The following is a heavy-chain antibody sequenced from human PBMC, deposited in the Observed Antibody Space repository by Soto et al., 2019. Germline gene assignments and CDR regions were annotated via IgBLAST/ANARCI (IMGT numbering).Heavy chain of an antibody. Sequence: GGSLRLSCVASGFTFSGYWMHWVRQAPGKGLVWVSRIKSDGSSTTYADSVKGRFTISRDNAKNTLYLQMNSLRAEDTAVYYCARSDWFDPWGQGTLVTVSS. CDR2: IKSDGSST. J-gene: IGHJ5*02. V-gene: IGHV3-74*01. CDR1: GFTFSGYW. CDR3: ARSDWFDP.